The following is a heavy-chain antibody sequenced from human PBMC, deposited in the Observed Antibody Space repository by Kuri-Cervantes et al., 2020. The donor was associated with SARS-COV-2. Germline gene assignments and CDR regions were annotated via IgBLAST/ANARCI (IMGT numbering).Heavy chain of an antibody. CDR1: GGSISSSSYY. V-gene: IGHV4-39*01. J-gene: IGHJ4*02. CDR3: ARILGILDY. Sequence: GSLRLSCTVSGGSISSSSYYWGWIRQPPGKGLEWIGSIYYSGNTYYNPSLKSRVTISVDTSKNQFSLKLSSVTAADTAVYYCARILGILDYWGQGTLVTVSS. D-gene: IGHD7-27*01. CDR2: IYYSGNT.